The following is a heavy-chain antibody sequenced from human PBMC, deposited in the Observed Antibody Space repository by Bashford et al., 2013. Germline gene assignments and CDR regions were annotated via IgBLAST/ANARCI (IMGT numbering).Heavy chain of an antibody. J-gene: IGHJ4*02. V-gene: IGHV3-23*01. CDR1: GFTFSSYA. Sequence: GGSLRLSCAASGFTFSSYAMSWVRQAPGKGLEWVSAISGSGGSTYYADSVKGRFTISRDNSKNTLYLQMNSLRAEDTAVYYCANQLVSSTVTKIDYWGRGNPGHRLL. CDR3: ANQLVSSTVTKIDY. D-gene: IGHD4-17*01. CDR2: ISGSGGST.